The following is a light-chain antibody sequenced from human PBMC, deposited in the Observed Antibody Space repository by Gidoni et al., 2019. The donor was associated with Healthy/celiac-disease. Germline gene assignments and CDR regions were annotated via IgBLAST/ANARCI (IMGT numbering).Light chain of an antibody. CDR3: QQYGSSLIT. J-gene: IGKJ5*01. CDR1: QSVSSSY. V-gene: IGKV3-20*01. CDR2: GAS. Sequence: EIVSTQSPGPLSLSPGERATLSCRASQSVSSSYLAWYQQKPGHAPRLLIYGASSRATGIPDRFSGSASGTDFTLTISRLEPEDFAVYYCQQYGSSLITFGQGTRLEIK.